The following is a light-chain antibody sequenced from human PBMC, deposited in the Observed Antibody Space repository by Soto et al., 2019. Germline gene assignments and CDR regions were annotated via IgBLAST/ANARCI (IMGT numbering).Light chain of an antibody. J-gene: IGKJ3*01. CDR2: DAS. CDR1: QRLSSN. Sequence: EIVMTRSPATLSVSPGERSTLSCRASQRLSSNLAWSQQKPGQAPRPLIFDASYRATGIPARFSGSGSGKDLTLNITRLEPEDFEVYYCQQRGSWQATFGPGTTGDIK. CDR3: QQRGSWQAT. V-gene: IGKV3D-11*02.